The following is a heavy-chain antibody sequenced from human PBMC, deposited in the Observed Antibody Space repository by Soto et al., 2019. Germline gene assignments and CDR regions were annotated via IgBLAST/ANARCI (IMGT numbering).Heavy chain of an antibody. V-gene: IGHV1-69*13. CDR3: ARGETYYYDSSGYYGDFDY. J-gene: IGHJ4*02. CDR2: IIPIFGTA. CDR1: GGTFSSYA. D-gene: IGHD3-22*01. Sequence: WASVKVSCKASGGTFSSYAISWVRQAPGQGLEWMGGIIPIFGTANYAQKFQGRVTITADESTSTAYMELSSLRSEDTAVYYCARGETYYYDSSGYYGDFDYWGQGTLVTVSS.